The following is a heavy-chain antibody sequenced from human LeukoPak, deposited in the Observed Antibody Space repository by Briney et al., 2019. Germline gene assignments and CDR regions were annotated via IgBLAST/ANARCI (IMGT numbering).Heavy chain of an antibody. CDR1: SGSIFTSNW. J-gene: IGHJ4*02. CDR3: AREEGEWFGELILPFEY. V-gene: IGHV4-4*02. Sequence: SETLSLTCAVSSGSIFTSNWWSWVRQPPGKGLEWIGQIFHSGSTSYSPSLKSRVTISVDKSKNQFSLKLTSVTAADTAVYYCAREEGEWFGELILPFEYWGQGTLVTVSS. D-gene: IGHD3-10*01. CDR2: IFHSGST.